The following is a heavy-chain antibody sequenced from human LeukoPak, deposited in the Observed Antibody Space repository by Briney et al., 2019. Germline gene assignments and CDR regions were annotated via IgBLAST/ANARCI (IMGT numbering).Heavy chain of an antibody. CDR3: ARDSCSDGNCFLDY. Sequence: ASVKVSCKASGYTFTNYGITWVRQAPGQGLEWMGWISDYNGSTNYAQKLQGRVTMTTDTSTSIVYMELRSLRSDDTAVYYCARDSCSDGNCFLDYWGQGTLVTVSS. CDR2: ISDYNGST. V-gene: IGHV1-18*01. J-gene: IGHJ4*02. CDR1: GYTFTNYG. D-gene: IGHD2-15*01.